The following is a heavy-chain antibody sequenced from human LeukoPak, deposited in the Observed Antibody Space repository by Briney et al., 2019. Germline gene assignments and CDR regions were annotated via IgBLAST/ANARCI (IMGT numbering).Heavy chain of an antibody. CDR2: INHSGST. D-gene: IGHD3-3*02. CDR1: GASISSYY. J-gene: IGHJ4*02. CDR3: ARLRAFFLAGLYFDY. V-gene: IGHV4-34*01. Sequence: NPSETLSLTCSVSGASISSYYWSWIRQPPGKGLEWIGEINHSGSTNYNPSLKSRVTISVDTSKNQFSLKLSSVTAADTAVYYCARLRAFFLAGLYFDYWGQGTLVTVSS.